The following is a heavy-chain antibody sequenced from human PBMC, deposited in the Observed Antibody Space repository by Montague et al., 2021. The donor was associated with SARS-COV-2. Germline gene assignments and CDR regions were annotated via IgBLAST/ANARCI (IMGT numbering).Heavy chain of an antibody. D-gene: IGHD1-1*01. CDR3: TRHVHMTWPEPSPGFDY. V-gene: IGHV4-39*01. CDR2: VHYSGRP. Sequence: SETLSLTCTVSGDSISSSSYNWGWIRQPPGKGLEWIGSVHYSGRPYYNPSLKSRVTIYVDTSKYQLSLKLSSVTAADMAVYYCTRHVHMTWPEPSPGFDYWGQGTLVTVSS. J-gene: IGHJ4*02. CDR1: GDSISSSSYN.